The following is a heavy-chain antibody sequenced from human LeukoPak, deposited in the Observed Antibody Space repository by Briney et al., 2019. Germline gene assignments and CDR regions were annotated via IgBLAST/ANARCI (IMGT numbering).Heavy chain of an antibody. CDR2: ISSSSSYI. D-gene: IGHD3-16*01. CDR1: GFTFSSYS. J-gene: IGHJ4*02. Sequence: GGSLRLSCAASGFTFSSYSMNWVRQAPGKGLEWVSSISSSSSYIYYADSVKGRFTISRDNAKNSLYLQMNSLRAEDTAVYYCARDWSNARGGGLDYWGQGTLVTVSS. CDR3: ARDWSNARGGGLDY. V-gene: IGHV3-21*01.